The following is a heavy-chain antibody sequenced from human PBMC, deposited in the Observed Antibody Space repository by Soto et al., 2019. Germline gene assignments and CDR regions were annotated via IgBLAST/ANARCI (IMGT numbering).Heavy chain of an antibody. CDR2: IYYSGST. CDR1: GGSISSYY. D-gene: IGHD6-13*01. J-gene: IGHJ5*02. Sequence: SETLSLTCTVSGGSISSYYWSWIRQPPGKGLEWIGYIYYSGSTNYNPSLKIRVTISVDTSKNQFSLKLSSVTAADTAVYYCARHSVEQQLDFDPWGQGTLVTVSS. CDR3: ARHSVEQQLDFDP. V-gene: IGHV4-59*08.